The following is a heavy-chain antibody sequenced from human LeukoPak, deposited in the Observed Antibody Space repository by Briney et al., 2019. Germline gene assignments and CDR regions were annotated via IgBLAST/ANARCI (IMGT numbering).Heavy chain of an antibody. Sequence: ASVKVSCKASGYTFTSYGISWVRQAPGQGLEWMGWISAYNGNTNYAHKLQGRVTMTTDTSTSTAYMELRSLRSDDTAVYYCARVPYYYDSSGPLDYWGQGTLVTVSS. D-gene: IGHD3-22*01. CDR3: ARVPYYYDSSGPLDY. CDR2: ISAYNGNT. J-gene: IGHJ4*02. CDR1: GYTFTSYG. V-gene: IGHV1-18*01.